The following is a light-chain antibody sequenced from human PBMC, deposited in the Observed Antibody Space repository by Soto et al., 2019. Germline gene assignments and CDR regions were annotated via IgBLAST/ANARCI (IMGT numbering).Light chain of an antibody. CDR2: AAS. CDR1: GNIDRY. J-gene: IGKJ3*01. V-gene: IGKV1-39*01. CDR3: QRTYNAPFT. Sequence: DIQMTQSPSSLSAFVGDTVTITCRATGNIDRYLNWYQQKPGQAPRVLITAASTLQSGVPSRFSGSGSGTDFTLTINNLQPEDFATYYCQRTYNAPFTFGPGTKVDIK.